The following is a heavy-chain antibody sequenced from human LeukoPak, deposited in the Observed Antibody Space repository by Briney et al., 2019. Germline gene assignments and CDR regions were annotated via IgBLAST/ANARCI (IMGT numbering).Heavy chain of an antibody. CDR3: AVPAAQGAFDI. V-gene: IGHV1-46*01. J-gene: IGHJ3*02. Sequence: ASVKVSCKASGYTFTSYYMHWVRQAPGQGLEWMGIINPSGGSTSYAQKFQGRVTITRDTSTSTVYMELSSLRSEDTAVYYCAVPAAQGAFDIWGQGTMVTVSS. CDR1: GYTFTSYY. CDR2: INPSGGST. D-gene: IGHD2-2*01.